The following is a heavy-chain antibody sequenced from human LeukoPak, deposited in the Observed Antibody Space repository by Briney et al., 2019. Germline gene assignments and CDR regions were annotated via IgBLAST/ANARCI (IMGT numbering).Heavy chain of an antibody. CDR2: IYTSGST. V-gene: IGHV4-59*10. D-gene: IGHD5-24*01. CDR3: ARVEDGYEYFDY. CDR1: GGSISSYY. Sequence: SETLSLTCAVYGGSISSYYWSWIRQPAGKGLEWIGRIYTSGSTNYNPSLKSRVTMSVDTSKNQFSLKLSSVTAADTAVYYCARVEDGYEYFDYWGQGTLVTVSS. J-gene: IGHJ4*02.